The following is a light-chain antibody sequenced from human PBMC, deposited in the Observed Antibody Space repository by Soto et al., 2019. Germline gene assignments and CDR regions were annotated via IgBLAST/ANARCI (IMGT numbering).Light chain of an antibody. Sequence: EIVLAQSPGTLSLSPGERATLACRASHSVTSSYLAWYQQKPGQAPRLLIYGASNRATGFPDRFSGSGSGTDFTLTTSRLEPEDFAVYYCHQYDRSPLTFGPGTKVD. J-gene: IGKJ3*01. V-gene: IGKV3-20*01. CDR1: HSVTSSY. CDR2: GAS. CDR3: HQYDRSPLT.